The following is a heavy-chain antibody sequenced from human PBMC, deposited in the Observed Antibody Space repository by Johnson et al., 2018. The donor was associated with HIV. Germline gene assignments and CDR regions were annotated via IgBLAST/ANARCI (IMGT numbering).Heavy chain of an antibody. CDR2: ISYDGSNK. CDR3: ARGVAGTSRDAFDI. Sequence: VQLMESGGGVVQPGRSLRLSCAASVFTFSSYAMHWVRQAPGKGLEWVAVISYDGSNKYYADSVKGRFTISRDNSKNTLYLQMHSLRAEDTAVYYCARGVAGTSRDAFDIWGQGTMVTVSS. V-gene: IGHV3-30-3*01. D-gene: IGHD1-7*01. J-gene: IGHJ3*02. CDR1: VFTFSSYA.